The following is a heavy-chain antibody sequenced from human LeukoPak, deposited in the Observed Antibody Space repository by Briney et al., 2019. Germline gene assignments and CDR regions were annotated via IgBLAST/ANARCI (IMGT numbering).Heavy chain of an antibody. CDR3: ARRHRGYSYGYGDY. CDR1: GGSISSSSYY. V-gene: IGHV4-39*01. Sequence: SETLSLTCTVSGGSISSSSYYWGWIRQPPGKGLEWIGSIYYSGSTYYNPSLKSRVTISVDTSKNQFSLKLSSVTAADTAVYYCARRHRGYSYGYGDYWGQGTLVTVSS. J-gene: IGHJ4*02. CDR2: IYYSGST. D-gene: IGHD5-18*01.